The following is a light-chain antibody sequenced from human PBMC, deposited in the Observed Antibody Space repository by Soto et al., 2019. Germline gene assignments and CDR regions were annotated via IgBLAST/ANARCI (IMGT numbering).Light chain of an antibody. V-gene: IGLV2-8*01. CDR3: ASYAGNNNFVV. J-gene: IGLJ2*01. Sequence: ALTQPPSASGSPGQSVTISCTGTSRDVGGYNYVSWYQQHPGKAPKLVMYEVTERPSGVPERFSGSKSGNTASLTVSGLQDEDEAEYYCASYAGNNNFVVFGGGTKLTVL. CDR2: EVT. CDR1: SRDVGGYNY.